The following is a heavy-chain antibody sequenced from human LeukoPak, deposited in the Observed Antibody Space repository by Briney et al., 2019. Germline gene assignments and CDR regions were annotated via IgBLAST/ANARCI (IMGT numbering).Heavy chain of an antibody. CDR2: INWNGGST. V-gene: IGHV3-20*04. Sequence: GGSLRLSCAASGFTFDDYGMSWVRQAPGKGLEWVSGINWNGGSTGYADSVKGRFTISRDNAKNPLYLQMNSLRAEDTAVYYCARTYYDILTGYNPYFDYWGQGILVTVSS. CDR3: ARTYYDILTGYNPYFDY. J-gene: IGHJ4*02. CDR1: GFTFDDYG. D-gene: IGHD3-9*01.